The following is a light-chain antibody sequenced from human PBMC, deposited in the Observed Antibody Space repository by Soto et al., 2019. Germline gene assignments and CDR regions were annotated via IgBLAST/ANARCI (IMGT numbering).Light chain of an antibody. CDR3: QQNNRRIT. Sequence: EIQMTQSPSTLSASVGERVTITCRASQSINSWLAWYQQKPGQAPKRLIYDASSLESGVPSRFSGSGSGTDFTLISSSLQHDDVATYCWQQNNRRITFGQGTKLENK. CDR1: QSINSW. CDR2: DAS. J-gene: IGKJ2*01. V-gene: IGKV1-5*01.